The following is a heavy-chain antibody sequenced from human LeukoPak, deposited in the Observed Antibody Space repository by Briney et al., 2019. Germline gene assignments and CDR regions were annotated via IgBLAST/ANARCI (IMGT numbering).Heavy chain of an antibody. CDR2: IYYSGST. D-gene: IGHD4-17*01. J-gene: IGHJ6*03. Sequence: SETLSLTCTVSGGSISSYYWSWIRQPPGKGLEWIGYIYYSGSTYYSPSLKSRVTISVDTSKNQFSLKLSSVTAADTAVYHCARNGDYGLGIYMDVWGKGTTVTVSS. V-gene: IGHV4-59*12. CDR3: ARNGDYGLGIYMDV. CDR1: GGSISSYY.